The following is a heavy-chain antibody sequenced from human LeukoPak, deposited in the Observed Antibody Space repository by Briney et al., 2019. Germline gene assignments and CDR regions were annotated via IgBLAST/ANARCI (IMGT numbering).Heavy chain of an antibody. Sequence: GALRLSCVASGFTFSSYAMHWVRQAPGKGLEWVAVISFDGSKKYYADSVKGRFTISGDNSKNTLYLQMNSLRAEDTAVYYCAKEGGYFDWLLPAYWGQGTLVTVSS. CDR2: ISFDGSKK. V-gene: IGHV3-30*01. J-gene: IGHJ4*02. CDR1: GFTFSSYA. CDR3: AKEGGYFDWLLPAY. D-gene: IGHD3-9*01.